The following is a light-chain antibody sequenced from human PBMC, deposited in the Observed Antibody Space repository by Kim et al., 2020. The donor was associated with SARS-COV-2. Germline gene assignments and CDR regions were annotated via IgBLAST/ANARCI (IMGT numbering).Light chain of an antibody. CDR2: GNS. Sequence: QRVTISCTGSSSNIGAGYDVHVYQQLPGTAPKLLIYGNSNRPSGVPDRFSGSKSGTSASLAITGLQAEDEADYYCQSYDSSLSGWVFGGGTQLTVL. J-gene: IGLJ3*02. V-gene: IGLV1-40*01. CDR1: SSNIGAGYD. CDR3: QSYDSSLSGWV.